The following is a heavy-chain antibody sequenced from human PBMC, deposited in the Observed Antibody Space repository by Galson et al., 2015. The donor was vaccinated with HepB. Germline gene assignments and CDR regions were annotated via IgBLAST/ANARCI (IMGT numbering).Heavy chain of an antibody. J-gene: IGHJ4*02. CDR3: ARDLRWPQLIFY. D-gene: IGHD5-24*01. V-gene: IGHV3-30-3*01. CDR1: GFTFSSYA. CDR2: ISYDGSNK. Sequence: SLRLSCAASGFTFSSYAMHWVRQAPGKGLEWVAVISYDGSNKYYADSVKGRFTISRDNSKNTLYLQLNSLRGEDTAVYYCARDLRWPQLIFYWGQGTLVTVSS.